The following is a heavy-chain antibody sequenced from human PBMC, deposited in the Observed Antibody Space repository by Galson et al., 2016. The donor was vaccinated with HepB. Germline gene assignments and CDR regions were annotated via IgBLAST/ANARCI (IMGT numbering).Heavy chain of an antibody. D-gene: IGHD4-17*01. Sequence: SLRLSCAASGFNFGAYSMNWVRQAPGKGLEWISYISNTRSVIHYADSVKGRFTISRDNVNNSLYLQMNSLRDEDTAVYYCARHVDNDYGQRFDPWGQGTLVTVSS. CDR1: GFNFGAYS. J-gene: IGHJ5*02. CDR2: ISNTRSVI. V-gene: IGHV3-48*02. CDR3: ARHVDNDYGQRFDP.